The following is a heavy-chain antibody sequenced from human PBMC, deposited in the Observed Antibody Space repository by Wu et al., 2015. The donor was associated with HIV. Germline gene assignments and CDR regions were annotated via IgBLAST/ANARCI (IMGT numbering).Heavy chain of an antibody. CDR2: IIPIFGTA. Sequence: QVQLVQSGAEVKKPGSSVKVSCKASGGTFSSYAISWVRQAPGQGLEWMGGIIPIFGTANYAQKFQGRVTITADESTSTAYMELSSLRSEDTAVYYCARDLFSAQIGTDYYYYYYMDVWGQRDHGHRLL. CDR3: ARDLFSAQIGTDYYYYYYMDV. V-gene: IGHV1-69*12. D-gene: IGHD1-1*01. CDR1: GGTFSSYA. J-gene: IGHJ6*03.